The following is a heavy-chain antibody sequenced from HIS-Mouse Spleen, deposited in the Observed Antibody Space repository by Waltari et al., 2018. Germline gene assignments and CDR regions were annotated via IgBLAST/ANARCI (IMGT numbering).Heavy chain of an antibody. D-gene: IGHD5-12*01. CDR3: ARDYGYSGYDIAFDI. Sequence: LEWVSSISSSSSYIYYADSVKGRFTISRDNAKNSLYLQMNSLRAEDTAVYYCARDYGYSGYDIAFDIWGQGTMVTVSS. V-gene: IGHV3-21*01. J-gene: IGHJ3*02. CDR2: ISSSSSYI.